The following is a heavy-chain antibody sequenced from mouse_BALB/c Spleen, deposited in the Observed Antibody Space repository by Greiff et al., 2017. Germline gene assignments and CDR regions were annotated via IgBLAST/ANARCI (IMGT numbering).Heavy chain of an antibody. J-gene: IGHJ4*01. CDR1: GFTFSSYG. CDR2: INSNGGST. CDR3: ARVGGNYAMGY. V-gene: IGHV5-6-3*01. D-gene: IGHD1-1*01. Sequence: EVQLVESGGGLVQPGGSLKLSCAASGFTFSSYGMSWVRQTPDKRLELVATINSNGGSTYYPDSVKGRFTISRDNAKNTLYLQMSSLKSEDTAMYYCARVGGNYAMGYWGQGTSVTVSS.